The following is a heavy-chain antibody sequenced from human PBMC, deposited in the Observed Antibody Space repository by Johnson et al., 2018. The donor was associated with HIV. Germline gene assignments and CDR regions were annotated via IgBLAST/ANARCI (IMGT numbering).Heavy chain of an antibody. D-gene: IGHD5-24*01. V-gene: IGHV3-66*02. CDR1: GFTVSSNY. Sequence: VQLVESGGGLVQPGGSLRLSCAASGFTVSSNYMSWVRQAPGKGLEWVSVIYSGGSTYYADSVQGRFTISRDNSKNTLYLQMNTLGPEDTAVYYCAKDRSRLHDAFDIWGQGTMVTVSS. CDR2: IYSGGST. CDR3: AKDRSRLHDAFDI. J-gene: IGHJ3*02.